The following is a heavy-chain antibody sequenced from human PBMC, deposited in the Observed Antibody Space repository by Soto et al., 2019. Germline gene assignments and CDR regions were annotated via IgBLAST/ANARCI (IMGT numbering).Heavy chain of an antibody. D-gene: IGHD3-16*01. V-gene: IGHV3-23*01. Sequence: GGSLRLSCAASGFTFSSYAMSWVRQAPGKGLEWVSAISGSGGSTYYADSVKGRFTISRDNSKNTLYLQMNSLRAEDTAVYYCAKSGGEDYDYIWGSYRGASAFDIWGQGTMVTVSS. CDR1: GFTFSSYA. CDR3: AKSGGEDYDYIWGSYRGASAFDI. CDR2: ISGSGGST. J-gene: IGHJ3*02.